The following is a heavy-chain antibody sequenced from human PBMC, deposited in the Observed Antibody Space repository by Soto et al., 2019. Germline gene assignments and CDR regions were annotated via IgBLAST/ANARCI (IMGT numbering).Heavy chain of an antibody. CDR2: IKNKANSYTT. V-gene: IGHV3-72*01. CDR3: TRLRLGVTTRYFDY. D-gene: IGHD4-4*01. CDR1: GFTFSAHY. Sequence: EVLLVESGGGLVQPGGSLRLSCAASGFTFSAHYMDWVRQAPGKGLEWVGRIKNKANSYTTEYAASVKGRFTISRDDSKNSLNLQMSSLKTEDTAVYYCTRLRLGVTTRYFDYWGQGTLVTVSS. J-gene: IGHJ4*02.